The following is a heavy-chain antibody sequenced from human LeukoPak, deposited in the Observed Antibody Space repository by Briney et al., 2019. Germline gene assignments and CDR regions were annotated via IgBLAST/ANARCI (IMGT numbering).Heavy chain of an antibody. J-gene: IGHJ4*02. CDR3: ARHWFGEYFDY. CDR1: RYSISSGYY. Sequence: SETLSLTCAVSRYSISSGYYWGWIRQPPGKGLEWFGTIYHSGSTYYNPSLKSRVTISVYTSKNQFSLKLSSVSAADTAVYYCARHWFGEYFDYWGQGTLVTVSS. CDR2: IYHSGST. V-gene: IGHV4-38-2*01. D-gene: IGHD3-10*01.